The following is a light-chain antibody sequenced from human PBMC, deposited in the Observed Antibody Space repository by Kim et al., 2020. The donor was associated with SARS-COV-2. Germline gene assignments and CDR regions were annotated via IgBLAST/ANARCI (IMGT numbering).Light chain of an antibody. V-gene: IGLV3-21*04. CDR2: YDS. CDR1: NIGNKN. Sequence: AQGKADRITCGGDNIGNKNGDWYQQKPGQAPVLVMYYDSDRPSGIPERFSGSNSGDTATLTISRVEAGDEADYYCRVWDGARAHTAFGAGAQLSVL. J-gene: IGLJ7*01. CDR3: RVWDGARAHTA.